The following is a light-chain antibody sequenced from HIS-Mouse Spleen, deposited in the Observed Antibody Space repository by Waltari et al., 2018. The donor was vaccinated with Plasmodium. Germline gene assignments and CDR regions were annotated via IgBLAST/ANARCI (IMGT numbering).Light chain of an antibody. J-gene: IGLJ2*01. Sequence: SYELTQPPSVSVSPGQTASITCSGDKLGYKYACWYQQKPGHSPVLVIYQDSKRPSGIPGRFSCSNSGNTATLTISGTQAMDEADYYCQAWDSSTVVFGGGTKLTVL. CDR2: QDS. CDR3: QAWDSSTVV. V-gene: IGLV3-1*01. CDR1: KLGYKY.